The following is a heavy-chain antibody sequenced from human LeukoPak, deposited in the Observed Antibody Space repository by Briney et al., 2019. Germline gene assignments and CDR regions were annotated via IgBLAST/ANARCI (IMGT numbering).Heavy chain of an antibody. Sequence: SVKVSCKASGGTFSSYAISWVRQAPGQGLEWMGGIIPIFGTANYAQKFQGRVTITTDESTSTAYMELSSLRSEDTAVYYCASTAVKWELHQGYFQHWGQGTLVTVSS. D-gene: IGHD1-26*01. V-gene: IGHV1-69*05. CDR1: GGTFSSYA. J-gene: IGHJ1*01. CDR3: ASTAVKWELHQGYFQH. CDR2: IIPIFGTA.